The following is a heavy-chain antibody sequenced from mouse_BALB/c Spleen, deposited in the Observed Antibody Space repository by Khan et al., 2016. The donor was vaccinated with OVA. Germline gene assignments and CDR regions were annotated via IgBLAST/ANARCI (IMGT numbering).Heavy chain of an antibody. CDR3: ERGGGGDRFLY. J-gene: IGHJ3*01. V-gene: IGHV1S137*01. CDR2: ISTYYGDA. CDR1: GYTFTDFT. Sequence: VQLQQSGAELVRPGVSVKISCKGSGYTFTDFTMHWVKQSHAMSLEWIGVISTYYGDANYNQKFKDKATMTVDKSSNTAYMDLARLTSEDSAIYYWERGGGGDRFLYWGQGTLVTVSA.